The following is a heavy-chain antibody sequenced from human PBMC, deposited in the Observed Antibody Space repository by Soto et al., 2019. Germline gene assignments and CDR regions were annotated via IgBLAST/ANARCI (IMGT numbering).Heavy chain of an antibody. J-gene: IGHJ4*02. CDR1: SGSISNYY. Sequence: PSETLSLTCTVSSGSISNYYWSWIRQPPGKGLEWIGYIFDSGSTYYNPSLKSRVTISVDTSKNQFSLKLTSVTAADTAVYYCARDKITGLFDYWGQGTLVTVSS. CDR2: IFDSGST. CDR3: ARDKITGLFDY. V-gene: IGHV4-59*12. D-gene: IGHD2-8*02.